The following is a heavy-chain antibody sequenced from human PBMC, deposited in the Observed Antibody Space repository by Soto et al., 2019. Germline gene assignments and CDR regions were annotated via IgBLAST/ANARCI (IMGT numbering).Heavy chain of an antibody. D-gene: IGHD6-13*01. CDR2: SFYTGST. CDR1: GGSLIMDSYC. Sequence: PSQTLRFTWTVCGGSLIMDSYCWGWIRKTPGKGLEWIGSSFYTGSTIYNPYFKSRMIISVDTSKRQFSLKLKSLTAADTAVYYCARKTSSSLKGRVDLWGEGSLVTVSS. CDR3: ARKTSSSLKGRVDL. V-gene: IGHV4-39*01. J-gene: IGHJ5*02.